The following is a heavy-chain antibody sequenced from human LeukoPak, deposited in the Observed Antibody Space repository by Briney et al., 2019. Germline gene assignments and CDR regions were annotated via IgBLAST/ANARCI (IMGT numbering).Heavy chain of an antibody. CDR2: IIPIFGTA. J-gene: IGHJ6*03. D-gene: IGHD6-19*01. CDR3: ARDRYSSGWYNPRYYYYYYMDV. Sequence: SVKVSCKASGGTFSSYAISWVRQAPGQGLEWMGRIIPIFGTANYAQKFQGRVTITTDESTSTAYMELSSLRSEDTAVYYCARDRYSSGWYNPRYYYYYYMDVWGKGTTVTVSS. V-gene: IGHV1-69*05. CDR1: GGTFSSYA.